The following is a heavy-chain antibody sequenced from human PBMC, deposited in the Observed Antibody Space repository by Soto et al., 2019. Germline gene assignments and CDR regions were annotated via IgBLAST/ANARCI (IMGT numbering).Heavy chain of an antibody. J-gene: IGHJ4*02. Sequence: QVQLVQSGAEVKKPGASVKVSCKASGYTFTSYGISWVRQAPGQGLEWMGWISAYNGNTNYAQKLQGRVTMTTDTSXXTAYMELRSLRSDDTAVYYCARETPYYGSGSFPDYWGQGTLVTVSS. CDR1: GYTFTSYG. V-gene: IGHV1-18*01. D-gene: IGHD3-10*01. CDR3: ARETPYYGSGSFPDY. CDR2: ISAYNGNT.